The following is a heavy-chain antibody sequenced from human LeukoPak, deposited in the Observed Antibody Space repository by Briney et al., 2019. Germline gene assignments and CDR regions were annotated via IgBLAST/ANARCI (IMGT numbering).Heavy chain of an antibody. CDR2: FNISGST. CDR1: GASISRYY. V-gene: IGHV4-4*07. CDR3: AWDINPHGFDP. J-gene: IGHJ5*02. Sequence: SETLSLTCTVSGASISRYYWSWIRQSAGKGLEWIGRFNISGSTHYNPSLKSRVTMSVDTSKNQFSLKLSSVTAADTAVYYCAWDINPHGFDPWGQGTLVTVSS.